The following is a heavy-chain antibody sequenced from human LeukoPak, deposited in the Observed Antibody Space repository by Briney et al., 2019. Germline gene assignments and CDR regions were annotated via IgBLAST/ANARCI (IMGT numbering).Heavy chain of an antibody. CDR1: GLTFSSYG. Sequence: PGRSLRPSWEASGLTFSSYGMQWARQAPGMGPEWVSVISHDGTVTHYADSVKGRFTISRDSSTNTLYLQMDSLRTEDTAVYYCAKEGSQYASSWFDYWGQGTLVTVSS. V-gene: IGHV3-30*18. D-gene: IGHD6-13*01. CDR2: ISHDGTVT. J-gene: IGHJ4*02. CDR3: AKEGSQYASSWFDY.